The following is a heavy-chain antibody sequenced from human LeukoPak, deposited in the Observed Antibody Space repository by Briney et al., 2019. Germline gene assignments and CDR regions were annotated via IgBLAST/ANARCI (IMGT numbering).Heavy chain of an antibody. D-gene: IGHD3-10*01. Sequence: PGGSLRLSCAASGFTFSSYEMNWVRQAPGKGLEGVSYISSSGSTIYYADSVKGRFTISRDNAKNSLYLQMNSLRVEDTAVYYCAKVAKYYYGSETYYFFEHWGQGTPVTASS. V-gene: IGHV3-48*03. CDR2: ISSSGSTI. CDR3: AKVAKYYYGSETYYFFEH. J-gene: IGHJ4*02. CDR1: GFTFSSYE.